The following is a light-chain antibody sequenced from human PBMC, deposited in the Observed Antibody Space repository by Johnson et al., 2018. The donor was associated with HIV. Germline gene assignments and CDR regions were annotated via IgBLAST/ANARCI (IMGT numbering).Light chain of an antibody. Sequence: QSVLTQPPSVSAAPGQKVTISCSGSSSNIGNNYVSWYQQLPGTAPKLLIYDNSKRPSGIPDRFSGSKSGTSATLGITGLQTGDEADYYCGTWDSSLRVVFVGTGTKVPVL. V-gene: IGLV1-51*01. CDR2: DNS. J-gene: IGLJ1*01. CDR3: GTWDSSLRVVF. CDR1: SSNIGNNY.